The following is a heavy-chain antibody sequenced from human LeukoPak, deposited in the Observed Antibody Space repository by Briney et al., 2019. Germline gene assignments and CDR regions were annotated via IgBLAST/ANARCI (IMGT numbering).Heavy chain of an antibody. D-gene: IGHD2-2*01. V-gene: IGHV3-23*01. CDR3: AKADIVVVPAAKGSDY. J-gene: IGHJ4*02. Sequence: GGSLRLSCAASGFTFSSYAMSWVRQAPGKGLEWVSAISGSGGSTYYADSVKGRFTISRDNSKNTLYLQMNSLRAEDTAVYYCAKADIVVVPAAKGSDYWGQGTLVTVSS. CDR1: GFTFSSYA. CDR2: ISGSGGST.